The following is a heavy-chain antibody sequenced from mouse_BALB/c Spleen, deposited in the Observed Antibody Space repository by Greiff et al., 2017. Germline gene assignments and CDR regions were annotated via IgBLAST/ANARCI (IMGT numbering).Heavy chain of an antibody. CDR2: IRSKSNNYAT. Sequence: EVKLMESGGGLVQPKGSLKLSCAASGFTFNTYAMNWVRQAPGKGLEWVARIRSKSNNYATYYADSVKDRFTISRDDSQSMLYLQMNNLKTEDTAMYYCVRHDYYGSSYISYWYFDVWGAGTTVTVSS. V-gene: IGHV10-1*02. CDR3: VRHDYYGSSYISYWYFDV. CDR1: GFTFNTYA. J-gene: IGHJ1*01. D-gene: IGHD1-1*01.